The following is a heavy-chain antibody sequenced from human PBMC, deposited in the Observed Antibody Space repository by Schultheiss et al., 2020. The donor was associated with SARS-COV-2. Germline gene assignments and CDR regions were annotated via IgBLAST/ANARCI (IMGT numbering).Heavy chain of an antibody. V-gene: IGHV3-30*04. Sequence: GGSLRLSCAASGFTFSSYAMHWVRQAPGKGLEWVAVISYDGSNKYYADSVKGRFTISRHNSKNTLYLQMNSLRAEDTAVYYCARGSSSGWPYYYYYYMDVWGKGTTVTVSS. D-gene: IGHD6-19*01. J-gene: IGHJ6*03. CDR2: ISYDGSNK. CDR3: ARGSSSGWPYYYYYYMDV. CDR1: GFTFSSYA.